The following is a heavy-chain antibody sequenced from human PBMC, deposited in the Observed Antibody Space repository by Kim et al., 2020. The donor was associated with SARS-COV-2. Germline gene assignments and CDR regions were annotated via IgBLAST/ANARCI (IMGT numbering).Heavy chain of an antibody. CDR2: ISYSGNP. V-gene: IGHV4-31*03. Sequence: SETLSLTCSVSGGSIRSGGKFWTWIRQHPAKGLEWIGYISYSGNPHYSPSLRSRVSISLQTSENQFSLELTSVTAADTAVYYCARGQPLDYWGQGSLVP. D-gene: IGHD2-2*01. CDR3: ARGQPLDY. CDR1: GGSIRSGGKF. J-gene: IGHJ4*02.